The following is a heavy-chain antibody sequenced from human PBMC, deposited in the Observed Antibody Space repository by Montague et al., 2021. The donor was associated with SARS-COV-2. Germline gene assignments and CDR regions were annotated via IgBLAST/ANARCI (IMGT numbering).Heavy chain of an antibody. D-gene: IGHD5-12*01. CDR1: GDSISSDY. Sequence: SETLSLTCTVSGDSISSDYWSRVRQSPGKGLEWIGYIYYSGSTYYNPSLKSRVTISVDTSKNQFSLKLSSVTAADTAVYYCARVEFDGGYDSVPLDVWGQGTTVTVSS. V-gene: IGHV4-59*12. CDR3: ARVEFDGGYDSVPLDV. CDR2: IYYSGST. J-gene: IGHJ6*02.